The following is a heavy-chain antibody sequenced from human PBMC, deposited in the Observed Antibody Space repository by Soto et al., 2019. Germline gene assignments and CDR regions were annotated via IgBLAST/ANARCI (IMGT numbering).Heavy chain of an antibody. D-gene: IGHD3-22*01. CDR2: INPNSGGT. V-gene: IGHV1-2*02. CDR3: AGDPDAVNYYDSSGYYYPTG. CDR1: GYTFTGYY. J-gene: IGHJ4*02. Sequence: ASVKVSCKASGYTFTGYYMHWVRQAPGQGLEWMGWINPNSGGTNYAQKFQGRVTMTRDTSISTAYMELSRLRSDDTAVYYCAGDPDAVNYYDSSGYYYPTGWGQGTLVTVS.